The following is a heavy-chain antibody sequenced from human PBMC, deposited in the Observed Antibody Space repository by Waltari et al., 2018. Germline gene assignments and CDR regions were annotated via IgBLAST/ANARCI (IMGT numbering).Heavy chain of an antibody. CDR2: SNPHSGDT. J-gene: IGHJ4*02. Sequence: QVQLVQSGAEVRKPGASVKVSCKASGYIFTGIYINWVRQAPGQGFEWMGWSNPHSGDTNYAQKFRGRITMTSDTAITTAYIELSSLTSDDTAVYYCARGSSRVDFWGQGTLVTVSS. D-gene: IGHD2-2*01. CDR3: ARGSSRVDF. CDR1: GYIFTGIY. V-gene: IGHV1-2*02.